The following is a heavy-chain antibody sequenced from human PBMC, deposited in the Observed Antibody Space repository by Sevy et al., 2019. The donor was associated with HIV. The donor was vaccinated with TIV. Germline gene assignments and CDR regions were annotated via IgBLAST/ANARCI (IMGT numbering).Heavy chain of an antibody. J-gene: IGHJ4*02. CDR2: IRSNTDGGTT. CDR1: GFTFTNAW. V-gene: IGHV3-15*01. Sequence: GGSLRLSCAVSGFTFTNAWMGWVRQAPGKGLEWVGRIRSNTDGGTTDYAAPLKGRFTISRDDSKNTLYLQMNIPKSADTAVYYCTTDREYGDYKGGFDYWGQGTLVTVSS. D-gene: IGHD4-17*01. CDR3: TTDREYGDYKGGFDY.